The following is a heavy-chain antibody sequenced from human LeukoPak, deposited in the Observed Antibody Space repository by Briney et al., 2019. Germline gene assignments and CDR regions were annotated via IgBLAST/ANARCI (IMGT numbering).Heavy chain of an antibody. V-gene: IGHV3-30*18. CDR1: GFTLSSYG. CDR2: ISYDGSNK. D-gene: IGHD6-13*01. Sequence: QSGGCLRLSCAASGFTLSSYGMHWVRQAPGKGLEWVAVISYDGSNKYYADSVKGRFTNSRDYSKNTLYLQMNSLRAEDTAVYYCAKDRSSSWTLDYWGQGTLVTVSS. J-gene: IGHJ4*02. CDR3: AKDRSSSWTLDY.